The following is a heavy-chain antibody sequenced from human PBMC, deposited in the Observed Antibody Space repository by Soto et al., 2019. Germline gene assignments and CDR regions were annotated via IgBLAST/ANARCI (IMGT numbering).Heavy chain of an antibody. V-gene: IGHV4-39*07. D-gene: IGHD6-13*01. J-gene: IGHJ4*02. CDR1: GGSISSSSYY. CDR3: ARGAAAGYVDY. CDR2: IYHSGST. Sequence: PSETLSLTCTVSGGSISSSSYYWGWIRQPPGKGLEWIGEIYHSGSTNYNPSLKSRVTISVDKSKNQFSLKLSSVTAADTAVYYCARGAAAGYVDYWGQGTLVTVSS.